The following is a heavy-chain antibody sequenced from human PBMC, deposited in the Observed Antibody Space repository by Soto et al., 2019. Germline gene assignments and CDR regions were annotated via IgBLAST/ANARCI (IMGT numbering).Heavy chain of an antibody. D-gene: IGHD2-15*01. CDR1: GFRFSTYD. Sequence: GGSLRLSCAASGFRFSTYDMDWLRQAPGKGPEWIAHISTTSFTIYYADSVKGRFTISRDNARNSLHLEMNSLRDEDTAVYYCARDRCYDGTCYSASDSWGQGTLVTVSS. V-gene: IGHV3-48*02. J-gene: IGHJ5*01. CDR2: ISTTSFTI. CDR3: ARDRCYDGTCYSASDS.